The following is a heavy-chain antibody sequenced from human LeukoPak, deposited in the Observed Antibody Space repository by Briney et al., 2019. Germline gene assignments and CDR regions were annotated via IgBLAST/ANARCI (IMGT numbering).Heavy chain of an antibody. CDR2: IIPILGIA. J-gene: IGHJ3*02. D-gene: IGHD2-15*01. CDR1: GGTFSSYA. Sequence: SVKVSCKASGGTFSSYAISWVRQAPGQGLEWMGRIIPILGIANYAQKFQGRVTITADKSTSTAYMELSSLRSEDTAVYYCARDRVVGLGIDNAFDIWGHGTMVTVSS. CDR3: ARDRVVGLGIDNAFDI. V-gene: IGHV1-69*04.